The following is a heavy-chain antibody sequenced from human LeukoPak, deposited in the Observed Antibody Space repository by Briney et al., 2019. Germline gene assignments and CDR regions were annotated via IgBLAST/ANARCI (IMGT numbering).Heavy chain of an antibody. D-gene: IGHD3-22*01. CDR1: GGSISSYY. CDR3: ARTRYDSSGYSDY. V-gene: IGHV4-59*08. CDR2: IYYSGST. J-gene: IGHJ4*02. Sequence: SETLSLTCTVSGGSISSYYWSWIRQPPGKGLEWIGYIYYSGSTNYNPSLKSRVTISVDASKNQFSLKLSSVTAADTAVYYCARTRYDSSGYSDYWGQGTLVTVSS.